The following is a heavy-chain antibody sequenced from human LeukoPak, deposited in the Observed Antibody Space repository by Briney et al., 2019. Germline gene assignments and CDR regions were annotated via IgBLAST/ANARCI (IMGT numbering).Heavy chain of an antibody. J-gene: IGHJ4*02. D-gene: IGHD5-18*01. V-gene: IGHV3-21*01. CDR1: GFTFSSYS. CDR2: ISSSSSYI. Sequence: GGSLRLSCAASGFTFSSYSMNWVRQAPGEGLEWVSSISSSSSYIYYADSVKGRFTISRDNAKNSLYLQMNSLRTEDTAVYYCARDGDVDTAMVSSYFDYWGQGTLVTVSS. CDR3: ARDGDVDTAMVSSYFDY.